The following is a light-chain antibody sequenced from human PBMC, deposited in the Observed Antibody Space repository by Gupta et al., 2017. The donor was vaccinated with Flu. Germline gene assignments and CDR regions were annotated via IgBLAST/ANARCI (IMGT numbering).Light chain of an antibody. J-gene: IGKJ4*01. CDR3: QQLNSFPLT. V-gene: IGKV1-9*01. CDR1: QDFGSD. CDR2: TAS. Sequence: DIQLTQSPSFLSAVVGDRVTITCRASQDFGSDLAWYQQKPGKAPKLLIYTASILESGVPSRFSGSKSGTEFTLTVSSLQPEDFAGYYCQQLNSFPLTFGGGTKVEIK.